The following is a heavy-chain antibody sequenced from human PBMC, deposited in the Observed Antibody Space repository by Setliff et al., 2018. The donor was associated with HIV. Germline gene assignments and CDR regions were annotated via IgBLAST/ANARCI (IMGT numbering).Heavy chain of an antibody. J-gene: IGHJ4*02. CDR2: ITGGSGNT. CDR3: ARKGSGSSFDFEY. CDR1: GYTFNSYG. Sequence: GASVKVSCKASGYTFNSYGINWVRQAPGQGLEWMGWITGGSGNTKYSEKFQGRVTLTRDTSASTAYMELSSLRSEDTAVYYCARKGSGSSFDFEYWGQGTLVTVSS. D-gene: IGHD3-10*01. V-gene: IGHV1-3*01.